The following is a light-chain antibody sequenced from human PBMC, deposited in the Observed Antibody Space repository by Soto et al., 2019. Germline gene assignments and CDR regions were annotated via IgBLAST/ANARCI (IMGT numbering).Light chain of an antibody. CDR2: DVA. CDR3: VSYASGTTYV. CDR1: SSDVGGSNF. V-gene: IGLV2-14*03. J-gene: IGLJ1*01. Sequence: QSALTQPASVSDSPGQSITISCTGTSSDVGGSNFVSWYQQHPGTPPQLIIYDVANRPSGVSNRFSGSKSGSTASLIISRLQTEDEADYYGVSYASGTTYVFGTGTKSPS.